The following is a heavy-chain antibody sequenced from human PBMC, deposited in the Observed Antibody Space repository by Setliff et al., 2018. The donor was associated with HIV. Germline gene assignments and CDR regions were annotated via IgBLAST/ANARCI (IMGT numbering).Heavy chain of an antibody. Sequence: GGSLRLSCATSGFTFSPYAIHWVRQAPGMGLEWVAMIWADEITKFYADSVKGRFTISRDNSGNMLYLQMDFLRAEDTATYYCATRHDGRYFDYWGQGTLVTVSS. CDR2: IWADEITK. J-gene: IGHJ4*02. D-gene: IGHD3-16*01. CDR1: GFTFSPYA. V-gene: IGHV3-33*01. CDR3: ATRHDGRYFDY.